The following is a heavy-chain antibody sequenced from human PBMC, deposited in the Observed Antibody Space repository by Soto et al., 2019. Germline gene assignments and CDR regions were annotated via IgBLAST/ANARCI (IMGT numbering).Heavy chain of an antibody. CDR2: ISGSTGNT. J-gene: IGHJ4*02. D-gene: IGHD2-8*01. V-gene: IGHV3-23*01. CDR3: AKDADGDCTKGVCPEFDY. Sequence: VQLLDSGGGLVQPGGSLRLSCAASGFSFSTYAMSWVRQAPGKGLEWVSSISGSTGNTYYADPVKGRFTISRDNSKNTLYLQMSSLRAEDTALYLCAKDADGDCTKGVCPEFDYWGQGTLVTVSS. CDR1: GFSFSTYA.